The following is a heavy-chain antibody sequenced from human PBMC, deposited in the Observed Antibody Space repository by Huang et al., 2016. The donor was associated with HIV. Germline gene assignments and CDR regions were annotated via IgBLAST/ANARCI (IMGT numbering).Heavy chain of an antibody. Sequence: QVQLQESGPGLVKPSETLSLTCTVSGGSISSYYWSWIRQPAGKGLEWIGRIYTWRSNNYNPSHKCRVTMSVDTSKNQFARKLSYVTAADTAVYYCARGGELLWFGEPGGWFDPWGQGTLVTVSS. D-gene: IGHD3-10*01. CDR3: ARGGELLWFGEPGGWFDP. CDR1: GGSISSYY. CDR2: IYTWRSN. V-gene: IGHV4-4*07. J-gene: IGHJ5*02.